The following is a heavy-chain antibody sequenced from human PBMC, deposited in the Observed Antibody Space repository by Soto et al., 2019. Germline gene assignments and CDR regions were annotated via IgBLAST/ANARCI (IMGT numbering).Heavy chain of an antibody. CDR3: ARGRYCSGGTCRYFDS. J-gene: IGHJ4*02. D-gene: IGHD2-15*01. CDR2: FYHTGST. V-gene: IGHV4-30-4*01. CDR1: GGSISSSDSY. Sequence: QVQLQESGPGLVKPSQTLSLTCAVSGGSISSSDSYWTWIRQPPGKGLEWVGLFYHTGSTSYNPSLKSRITKSRDTSKNQFSLSLTSVTAADTAVYYCARGRYCSGGTCRYFDSWGQGTLVTVSS.